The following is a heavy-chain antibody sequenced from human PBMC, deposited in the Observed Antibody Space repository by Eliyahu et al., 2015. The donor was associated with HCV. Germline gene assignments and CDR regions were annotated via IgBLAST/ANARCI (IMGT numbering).Heavy chain of an antibody. D-gene: IGHD3-3*01. CDR3: ARTSPGYEFWSGYFDY. CDR1: GGSISSGSYY. V-gene: IGHV4-61*02. Sequence: QVQLQESGPGLVKPSQTLSLTCAVSGGSISSGSYYWSWIRQPAGKGLEWIGHIYMTGRTNYNPSLKSRVTISADTSKNQFSLRLSSVSAADTAVYYCARTSPGYEFWSGYFDYWGQGTLVTVSS. J-gene: IGHJ4*02. CDR2: IYMTGRT.